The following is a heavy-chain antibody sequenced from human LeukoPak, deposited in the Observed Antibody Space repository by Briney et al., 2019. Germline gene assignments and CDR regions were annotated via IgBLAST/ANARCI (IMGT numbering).Heavy chain of an antibody. V-gene: IGHV3-48*01. Sequence: TGGSLRLSCAASGFTFSSYSTNWVRQAPGKGLEWVSYISGSSGTIYYADAVKGRFTIYRDNAKNSLYLQMNSLRAEDTAVYYCARRSEFGVLYYMDVWGKGTTVTVSS. CDR3: ARRSEFGVLYYMDV. D-gene: IGHD3-16*01. CDR1: GFTFSSYS. J-gene: IGHJ6*03. CDR2: ISGSSGTI.